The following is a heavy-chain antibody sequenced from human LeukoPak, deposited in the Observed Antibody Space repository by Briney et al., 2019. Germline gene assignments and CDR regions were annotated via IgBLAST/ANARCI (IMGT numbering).Heavy chain of an antibody. Sequence: GSLRLSCAASGFTFSSYAMSWVRQHPGKGLEWIGNIYYSGSTYYNPSLKGRVTISVDTSKNQFSLKLSSVTAADTAVYYCARAGFRSEWFGELLPFDYWGQGTLVTVSS. CDR2: IYYSGST. CDR1: GFTFSSYA. V-gene: IGHV4-59*08. J-gene: IGHJ4*02. D-gene: IGHD3-10*01. CDR3: ARAGFRSEWFGELLPFDY.